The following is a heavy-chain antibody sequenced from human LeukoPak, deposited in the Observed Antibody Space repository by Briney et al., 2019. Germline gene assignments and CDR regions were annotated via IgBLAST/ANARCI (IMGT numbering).Heavy chain of an antibody. CDR3: ARAAVSPSWFDP. J-gene: IGHJ5*02. V-gene: IGHV4-59*01. Sequence: SETLSLTCTVSGGSISSYYWSWIRQPPGKGLEWIGYIYYSGSTNYNPSLKSRVTISVDTSKNQFSLKLSSVTAADTAVYYCARAAVSPSWFDPWGRGTLVTVSS. CDR2: IYYSGST. CDR1: GGSISSYY. D-gene: IGHD2-8*01.